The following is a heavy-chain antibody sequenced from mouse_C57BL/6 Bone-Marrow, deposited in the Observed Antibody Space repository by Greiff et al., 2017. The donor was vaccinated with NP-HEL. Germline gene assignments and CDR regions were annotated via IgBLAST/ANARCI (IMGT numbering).Heavy chain of an antibody. CDR3: ARGRYSNYYAMDY. J-gene: IGHJ4*01. D-gene: IGHD2-5*01. CDR2: IDPSDSET. CDR1: GYTFTSYW. Sequence: VQLQQPGAELVRPGSSVKLSCKASGYTFTSYWMHWVKQRPIQGLEWIGNIDPSDSETHYNQKFKDKATLTVDKSSSTAYMQLSSLPSEDSAVYYCARGRYSNYYAMDYWGQGTSVTVSS. V-gene: IGHV1-52*01.